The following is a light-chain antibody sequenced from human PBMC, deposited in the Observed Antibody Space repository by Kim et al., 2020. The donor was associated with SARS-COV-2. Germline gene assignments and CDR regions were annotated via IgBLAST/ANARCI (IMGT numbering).Light chain of an antibody. V-gene: IGLV3-21*03. J-gene: IGLJ1*01. CDR3: QVWDSSSDV. CDR2: DDS. Sequence: SYELTQPPSVSVAPGKTARITCGGNNIGSKSVHWYQQKPGQAPVLVVYDDSDRPSGIPEQFSGSNSGNTATLTISRVEAGDEADYYCQVWDSSSDVFGTGTKVTVL. CDR1: NIGSKS.